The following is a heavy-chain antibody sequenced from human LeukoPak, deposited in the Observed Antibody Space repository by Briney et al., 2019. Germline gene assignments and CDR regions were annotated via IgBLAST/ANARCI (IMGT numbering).Heavy chain of an antibody. J-gene: IGHJ5*02. CDR2: IIPIFGAA. CDR1: GGTFSSYA. Sequence: SVKVSCKASGGTFSSYAIGWVRQAPGQGLEWMGGIIPIFGAANYAQKFQGRVTITTDESTSTAYMELSSLRSEDTAVYYCARCGSGSSTSCYTPWFDPWGQGTLVTVSS. D-gene: IGHD2-2*02. CDR3: ARCGSGSSTSCYTPWFDP. V-gene: IGHV1-69*05.